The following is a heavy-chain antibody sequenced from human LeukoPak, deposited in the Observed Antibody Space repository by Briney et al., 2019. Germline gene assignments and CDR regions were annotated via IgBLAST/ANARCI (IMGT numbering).Heavy chain of an antibody. CDR1: GGSFSGYY. V-gene: IGHV4-34*01. CDR2: INHSGST. CDR3: ARGGIFRDFGY. D-gene: IGHD3-3*01. J-gene: IGHJ4*02. Sequence: PSETLSLTCAVYGGSFSGYYWSWIRQPPGKGLEWTGEINHSGSTNYNPSLKSRVTISVDTSKNQFSLKLSSVTAADTAVYYCARGGIFRDFGYWGQGTLVTVSS.